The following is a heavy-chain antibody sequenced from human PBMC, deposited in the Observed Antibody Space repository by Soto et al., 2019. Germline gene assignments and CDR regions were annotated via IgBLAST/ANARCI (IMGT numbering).Heavy chain of an antibody. D-gene: IGHD6-13*01. CDR1: GGSISSSNW. V-gene: IGHV4-4*02. CDR3: ARDPNRNGYSSSWYNWFDP. CDR2: IYHSGST. J-gene: IGHJ5*02. Sequence: SKTLSLTCAVSGGSISSSNWWSWVRQPPGKGLEWIGEIYHSGSTNYNPSLKSRVTISVDKSENQFSLKLSSVTAADTAVYYCARDPNRNGYSSSWYNWFDPWGQGTLVTVSS.